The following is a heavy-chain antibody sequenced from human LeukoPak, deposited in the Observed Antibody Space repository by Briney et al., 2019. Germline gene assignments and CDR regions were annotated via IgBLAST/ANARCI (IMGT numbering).Heavy chain of an antibody. CDR3: TRPAKGIPSWFDP. J-gene: IGHJ5*02. Sequence: PGGSLRLSCAASGFTFSGSAMHWVRQASGKGLEWDGRIRGKANSYATAYAASVKGRFTISRDDSKNTAYLQMSSLKTEDTAVYYCTRPAKGIPSWFDPWGQGTLVTVSS. CDR2: IRGKANSYAT. D-gene: IGHD3-10*01. CDR1: GFTFSGSA. V-gene: IGHV3-73*01.